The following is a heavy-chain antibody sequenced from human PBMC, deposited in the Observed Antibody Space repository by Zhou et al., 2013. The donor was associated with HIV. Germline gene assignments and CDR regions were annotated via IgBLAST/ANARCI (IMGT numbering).Heavy chain of an antibody. Sequence: QVQLVQSGAEVKKPGASVKVSCKASGYSINNFGISWVRQAPGQRLEWMGWISGYNDNTEYRQRFQGRFTMTTDTSTNTAYMELRGLTSDDTAVYYCARDGGYCKGGVCSPGYWGQGTLVTVSS. CDR3: ARDGGYCKGGVCSPGY. CDR2: ISGYNDNT. V-gene: IGHV1-18*01. D-gene: IGHD2-8*02. CDR1: GYSINNFG. J-gene: IGHJ4*02.